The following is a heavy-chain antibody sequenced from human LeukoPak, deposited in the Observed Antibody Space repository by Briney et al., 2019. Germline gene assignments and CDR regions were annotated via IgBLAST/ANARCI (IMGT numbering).Heavy chain of an antibody. CDR1: GFTFSSYA. CDR3: AKDRHSSSWAYWSDP. Sequence: GGSLRLSCAASGFTFSSYAMSWVRQAPGKGLEWVSSISGSGGSTYYADSVKGRFTISRDNSKNTPYLQMNSLRAEDTAVYYCAKDRHSSSWAYWSDPWGQGTLVTVSS. V-gene: IGHV3-23*01. CDR2: ISGSGGST. J-gene: IGHJ5*02. D-gene: IGHD6-13*01.